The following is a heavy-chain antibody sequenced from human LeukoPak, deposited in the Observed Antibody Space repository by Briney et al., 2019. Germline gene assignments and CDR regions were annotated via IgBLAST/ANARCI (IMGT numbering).Heavy chain of an antibody. J-gene: IGHJ6*03. V-gene: IGHV4-4*07. Sequence: PSETLSLTCTVSGGSISTYYLSGVRQPAGKGLEWIGRIYPSGSANYNPSLKSRVTMSVDTSKNQFSLKLTSLTAADTAVYYCASGKSDEYYYYYYMDVWGKGTTVTVSS. CDR3: ASGKSDEYYYYYYMDV. CDR2: IYPSGSA. D-gene: IGHD2/OR15-2a*01. CDR1: GGSISTYY.